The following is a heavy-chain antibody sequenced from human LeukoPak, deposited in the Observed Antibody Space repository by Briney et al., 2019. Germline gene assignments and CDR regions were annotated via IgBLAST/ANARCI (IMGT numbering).Heavy chain of an antibody. D-gene: IGHD2-15*01. CDR3: ARTGSGGDLDI. Sequence: GGSLRLSCAASGFTFSNHWLHGVRQAPGKGLVWVSRINGDGTSTIYADSVKGRFTISRDNAKSTVYLQMNSLRAEDTAVYYCARTGSGGDLDIWGQGTMVTVSS. CDR1: GFTFSNHW. J-gene: IGHJ3*02. V-gene: IGHV3-74*01. CDR2: INGDGTST.